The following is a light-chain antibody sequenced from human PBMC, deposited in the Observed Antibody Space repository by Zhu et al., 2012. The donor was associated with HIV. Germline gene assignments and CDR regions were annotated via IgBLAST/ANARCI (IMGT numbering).Light chain of an antibody. CDR3: QQSSNWPPGLT. J-gene: IGKJ4*01. V-gene: IGKV3-11*01. CDR2: GAS. CDR1: QSVSAN. Sequence: EIVLTQSPATLSLSPGDTATLSCRASQSVSANLAWYQQKPGQAPRLLIYGASNRATGIEARFSGSGSRTDFTLTISNLEPEDFAVYYCQQSSNWPPGLTFGGGTKVEIK.